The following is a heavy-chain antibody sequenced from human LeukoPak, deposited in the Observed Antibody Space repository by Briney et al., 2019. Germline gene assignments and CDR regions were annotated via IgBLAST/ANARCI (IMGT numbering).Heavy chain of an antibody. D-gene: IGHD6-13*01. Sequence: PGGSLRLSCAASGFTVSSNYMSWVRQAPGKGLEWVSVIYSGGSTYYADSVKGRFTISRDNSKSTLYLQMNSLRAEDTAVYYCAGAHSSSWSVFWGQGTLVTVSS. CDR2: IYSGGST. CDR3: AGAHSSSWSVF. CDR1: GFTVSSNY. V-gene: IGHV3-53*01. J-gene: IGHJ5*01.